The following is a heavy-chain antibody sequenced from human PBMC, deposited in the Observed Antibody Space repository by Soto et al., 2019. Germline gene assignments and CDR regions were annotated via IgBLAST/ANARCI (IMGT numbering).Heavy chain of an antibody. D-gene: IGHD3-10*01. CDR1: GFTFSSYG. CDR2: ISYDGSNK. V-gene: IGHV3-30*03. J-gene: IGHJ4*02. CDR3: ATEITIQRGFDY. Sequence: GGSLRLSCAASGFTFSSYGMHWVRQAPGKGLEWVAVISYDGSNKYYADSVKGRFTISRDNSKNTLYLQMNSLRAEDTAVYYCATEITIQRGFDYWGQGTLVTVSS.